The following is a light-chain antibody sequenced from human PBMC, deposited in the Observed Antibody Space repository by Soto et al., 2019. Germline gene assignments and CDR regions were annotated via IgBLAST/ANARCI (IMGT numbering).Light chain of an antibody. CDR1: QSISTY. CDR2: AAS. J-gene: IGKJ1*01. Sequence: DIQMTQSPSSLSASVGDRVTITCRASQSISTYLSWYQHKPGKAPKLLILAASSLQSGVPSRFSGSGVGTDFTVPISSLQPEDFATYYCQQSFTTPWTFGQGTKVEVK. CDR3: QQSFTTPWT. V-gene: IGKV1-39*01.